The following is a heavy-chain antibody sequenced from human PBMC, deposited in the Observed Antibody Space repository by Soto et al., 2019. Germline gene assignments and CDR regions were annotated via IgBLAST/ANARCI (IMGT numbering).Heavy chain of an antibody. D-gene: IGHD2-2*01. CDR3: ARDGGIVVVPAAPDY. CDR2: INAGNGNT. CDR1: GYTFTSYA. Sequence: GASVKVSCKASGYTFTSYAMHWVRQAPGQRLEWMGWINAGNGNTKYSQKFQGRVTITRDTSASTAYMELSSLRSEDTAVYYCARDGGIVVVPAAPDYWGQGTLVTVSS. V-gene: IGHV1-3*01. J-gene: IGHJ4*02.